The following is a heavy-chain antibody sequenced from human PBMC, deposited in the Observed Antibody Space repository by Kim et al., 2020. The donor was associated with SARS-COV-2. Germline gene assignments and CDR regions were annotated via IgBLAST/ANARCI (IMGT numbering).Heavy chain of an antibody. CDR1: GGSFSGYY. J-gene: IGHJ5*02. Sequence: SETLSLTCAVYGGSFSGYYWSWIRQPPGKGLEWIGEINHSGSTNYNPSLKSRVTISVDTSKNQFSLKLSSVTAADTAVYYCARVRGVAARLNTNWFDPWGQGTLVTVSS. V-gene: IGHV4-34*01. D-gene: IGHD6-6*01. CDR3: ARVRGVAARLNTNWFDP. CDR2: INHSGST.